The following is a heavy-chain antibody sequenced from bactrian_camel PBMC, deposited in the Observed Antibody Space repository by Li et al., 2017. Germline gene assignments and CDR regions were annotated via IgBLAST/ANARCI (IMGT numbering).Heavy chain of an antibody. CDR2: IDTRGSV. CDR3: AARPINTRDCVAGGPAEFGY. Sequence: VQLVESGGGSVQAGGSLRLSCEASGGTYSTYRSYCMAWFRQPPGKSREGVAAIDTRGSVTIADSVKGRFSISKDNAGSTLYLQMNDLRPEDTAMYFCAARPINTRDCVAGGPAEFGYWGQRTQVTV. V-gene: IGHV3S57*01. D-gene: IGHD1*01. J-gene: IGHJ6*01. CDR1: GGTYSTYRSYC.